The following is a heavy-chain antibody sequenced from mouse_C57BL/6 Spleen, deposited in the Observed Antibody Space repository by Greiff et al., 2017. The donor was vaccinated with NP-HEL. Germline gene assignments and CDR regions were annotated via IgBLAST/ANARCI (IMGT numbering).Heavy chain of an antibody. CDR2: IYPRSGNT. J-gene: IGHJ2*01. CDR3: ARGDPKGYYFDY. V-gene: IGHV1-81*01. Sequence: VQLQQSGAELARPGASVKLSCKASGYTFTSYGISWVKQGTGQGLEWIGEIYPRSGNTYYNEKFKGKATLTADKSSSTAYMELRSLTSEDSAVYFCARGDPKGYYFDYWGQGTTLTVSS. CDR1: GYTFTSYG.